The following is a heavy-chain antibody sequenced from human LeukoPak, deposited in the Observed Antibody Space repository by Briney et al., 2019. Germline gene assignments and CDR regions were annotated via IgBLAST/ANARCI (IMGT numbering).Heavy chain of an antibody. Sequence: SGGSLRLSCEASRFIFSSYSMNWVRQAPGKGLEWLSYISESSSHRYYADSVKGRFTISRDNAKNSLYLEMSGLRAEDTATYYCARGRAALARIGGMDVWGQGTTVTVSS. V-gene: IGHV3-21*06. CDR1: RFIFSSYS. J-gene: IGHJ6*02. D-gene: IGHD5-12*01. CDR2: ISESSSHR. CDR3: ARGRAALARIGGMDV.